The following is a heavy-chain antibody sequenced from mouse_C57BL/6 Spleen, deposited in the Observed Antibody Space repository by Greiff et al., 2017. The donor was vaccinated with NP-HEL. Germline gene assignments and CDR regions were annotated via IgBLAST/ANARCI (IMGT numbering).Heavy chain of an antibody. J-gene: IGHJ1*03. CDR3: ARAYFDV. CDR1: GYTFTSYW. CDR2: IDPNSGGT. Sequence: QVQLQQPGAELVKPGASVKLSCKASGYTFTSYWMHWVKQRPGRGLEWIGRIDPNSGGTKYNEKFKSKATFTADTSSNTAYMQLSSLTTEDSAIYYCARAYFDVWGTGTTVTVSS. V-gene: IGHV1-62-3*01.